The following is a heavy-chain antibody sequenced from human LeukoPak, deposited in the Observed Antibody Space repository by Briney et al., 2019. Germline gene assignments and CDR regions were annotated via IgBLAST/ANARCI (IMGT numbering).Heavy chain of an antibody. Sequence: GGSLRLSCAASGFSFGGYAMTWVRQAPGKGLEWVSVISGSGATPQYADSVRGRFTISRDNSGNMLYLQMSSLGAEDTAIYYGAKAARGYTASSPDSWGQGALVTVSS. J-gene: IGHJ4*02. V-gene: IGHV3-23*01. CDR2: ISGSGATP. D-gene: IGHD2-2*02. CDR3: AKAARGYTASSPDS. CDR1: GFSFGGYA.